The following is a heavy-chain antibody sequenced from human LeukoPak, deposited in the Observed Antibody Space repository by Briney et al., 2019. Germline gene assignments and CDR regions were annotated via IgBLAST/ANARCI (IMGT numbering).Heavy chain of an antibody. J-gene: IGHJ4*02. V-gene: IGHV4-34*01. CDR3: ARVNYDSSGYYYDYFDY. CDR1: GGSFSGYY. D-gene: IGHD3-22*01. Sequence: SETLSLTCAVYGGSFSGYYWSWIRQPPGKGLEWIGEINHSGSTNYNPSLKSRVTISVDTSKNQFSLKLSSATAADTAVYYCARVNYDSSGYYYDYFDYWGQGTLVTVSS. CDR2: INHSGST.